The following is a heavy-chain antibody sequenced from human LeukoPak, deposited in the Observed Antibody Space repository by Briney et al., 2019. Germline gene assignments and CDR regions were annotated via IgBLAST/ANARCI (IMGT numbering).Heavy chain of an antibody. J-gene: IGHJ4*02. V-gene: IGHV3-23*01. CDR1: GFTFENYG. CDR2: INAGGDST. CDR3: AKSIIAVAGLFDY. D-gene: IGHD6-19*01. Sequence: GGTLRLSCAASGFTFENYGMGWVRQAPGAGLEWVSSINAGGDSTNYTDSVKGRFTSSRDNSKNTLYLQMNSLRAEDTAVYYCAKSIIAVAGLFDYWGQGTLVTVSS.